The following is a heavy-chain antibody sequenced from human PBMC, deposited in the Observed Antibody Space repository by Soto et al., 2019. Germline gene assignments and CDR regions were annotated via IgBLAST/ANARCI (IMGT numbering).Heavy chain of an antibody. CDR1: GGSISSGDYS. CDR2: IYHSGST. V-gene: IGHV4-30-2*01. J-gene: IGHJ4*02. CDR3: ARVERPYYFDS. D-gene: IGHD1-1*01. Sequence: SETLSLTCAVSGGSISSGDYSWNWIRQPPGKGLEWIGYIYHSGSTYSNPSLKSRVTISVDRSKNQFSLRLSSVTAADTAVYYCARVERPYYFDSWGQGTLVTVSS.